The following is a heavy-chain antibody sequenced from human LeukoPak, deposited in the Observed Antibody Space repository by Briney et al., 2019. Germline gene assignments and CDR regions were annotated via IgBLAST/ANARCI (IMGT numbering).Heavy chain of an antibody. CDR1: GFSFSTTGVG. D-gene: IGHD3-10*01. J-gene: IGHJ4*02. V-gene: IGHV2-5*01. CDR2: IYWNDEK. Sequence: SGPTLVKPTQTLTLTCTFSGFSFSTTGVGVGWIRQPPGKALEWLALIYWNDEKRYSPSLKSRLTITKDTSKNQVVLTMTNMDPVDTATYCCAHRVDGSGTYTFDIWGQGTLVTVSS. CDR3: AHRVDGSGTYTFDI.